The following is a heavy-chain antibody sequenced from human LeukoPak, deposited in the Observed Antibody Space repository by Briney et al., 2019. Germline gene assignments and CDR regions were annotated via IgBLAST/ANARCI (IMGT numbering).Heavy chain of an antibody. CDR3: VRGDYDYVWGSCRYTVRAFDY. CDR2: INPNSGGT. V-gene: IGHV1-2*02. Sequence: ASVKVSCKASGYTFTGYYMHGVRQAPGQGLEWMGWINPNSGGTNYAQKFQGRVTMTRDTSISTAYMELSRLRSDDTAVYCCVRGDYDYVWGSCRYTVRAFDYWGQGTLVTVSS. D-gene: IGHD3-16*02. J-gene: IGHJ4*02. CDR1: GYTFTGYY.